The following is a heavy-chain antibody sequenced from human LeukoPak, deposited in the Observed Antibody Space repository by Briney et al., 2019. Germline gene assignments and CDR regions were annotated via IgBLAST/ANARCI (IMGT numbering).Heavy chain of an antibody. Sequence: PSQTLSLTCTVSGGSISSSTYYWSWIRQSAGKGLEWIGRMYTSGSTDYNPSLKSRVTIAVDTSKNQFSLKLSSVTAADTAVYYCAREERFSYNWFDPWGQGTLVTVSS. CDR2: MYTSGST. V-gene: IGHV4-61*02. CDR3: AREERFSYNWFDP. D-gene: IGHD3-3*01. CDR1: GGSISSSTYY. J-gene: IGHJ5*02.